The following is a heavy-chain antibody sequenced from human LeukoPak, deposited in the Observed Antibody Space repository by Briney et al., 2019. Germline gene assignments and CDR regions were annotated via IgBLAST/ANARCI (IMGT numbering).Heavy chain of an antibody. J-gene: IGHJ4*02. CDR1: GYTFTGYF. D-gene: IGHD6-13*01. CDR3: ARGLSLTASAGTLANS. CDR2: INPNGGGT. V-gene: IGHV1-2*02. Sequence: GASVKVSCKASGYTFTGYFLHWVRRAPGQGFEWMGGINPNGGGTYYTQRFKGRVTMTRDTSISTAYMELSSLRSDGTAVYYCARGLSLTASAGTLANSWGQGTLVTVSS.